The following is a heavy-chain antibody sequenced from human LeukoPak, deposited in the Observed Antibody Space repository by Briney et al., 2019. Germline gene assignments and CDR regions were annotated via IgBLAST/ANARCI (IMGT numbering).Heavy chain of an antibody. J-gene: IGHJ6*03. Sequence: PGGSLRLSCAASGFTFSSYWMSWVRQAPGKGLEWVANIKQDGSEKYYVDSVKGRFTISRDNAKNSLYLQMNSLRAEDTAVYYCAREVTPYYYYYYMDVWGKGTTVTLSS. CDR2: IKQDGSEK. CDR3: AREVTPYYYYYYMDV. CDR1: GFTFSSYW. V-gene: IGHV3-7*01.